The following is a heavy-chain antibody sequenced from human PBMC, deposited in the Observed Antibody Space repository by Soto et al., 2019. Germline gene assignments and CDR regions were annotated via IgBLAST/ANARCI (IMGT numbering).Heavy chain of an antibody. CDR1: GGTFSSYA. J-gene: IGHJ6*02. D-gene: IGHD2-2*01. CDR3: ARVWKVPAPPGYYYGMDV. Sequence: SVKVSCKASGGTFSSYAISWVRQAPGQGLEWMGGIIPIFGTANYAQKFQGRVTITADESTSTAYMGLSSLRSEDTAVYYCARVWKVPAPPGYYYGMDVWGQGTTVTVSS. V-gene: IGHV1-69*13. CDR2: IIPIFGTA.